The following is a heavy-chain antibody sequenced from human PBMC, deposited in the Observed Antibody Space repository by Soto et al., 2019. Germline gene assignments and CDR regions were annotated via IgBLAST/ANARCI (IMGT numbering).Heavy chain of an antibody. D-gene: IGHD5-18*01. Sequence: EVQLLESGGGLVQPGGSLRLSCAASGFTFSNYAMSWVRQAPGKGLEWVSVISGSGGSTYYADSVKGRFTISRDNSKNTVYLQMNSLRAEDTALYYCAKDRLSGYSYGYSFDYWGQGTLVTVSS. CDR1: GFTFSNYA. V-gene: IGHV3-23*01. CDR2: ISGSGGST. CDR3: AKDRLSGYSYGYSFDY. J-gene: IGHJ4*02.